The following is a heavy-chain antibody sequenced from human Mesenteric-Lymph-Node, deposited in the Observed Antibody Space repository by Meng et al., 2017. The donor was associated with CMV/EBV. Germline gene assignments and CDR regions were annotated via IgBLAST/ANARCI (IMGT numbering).Heavy chain of an antibody. CDR3: ARHKWDYQWFFDL. Sequence: SGDSISSRSDCWGWIRQPPGKGLEWIGSVYYSANTYYNPSLKSRVTMSADTSKNQLSLQLTSVTAADTAVYFCARHKWDYQWFFDLWGRGTLVTVSS. D-gene: IGHD1-26*01. CDR1: GDSISSRSDC. J-gene: IGHJ2*01. V-gene: IGHV4-39*01. CDR2: VYYSANT.